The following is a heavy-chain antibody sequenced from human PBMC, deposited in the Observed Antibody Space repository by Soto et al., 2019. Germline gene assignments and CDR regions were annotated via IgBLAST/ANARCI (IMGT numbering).Heavy chain of an antibody. V-gene: IGHV3-30*18. D-gene: IGHD2-15*01. CDR1: GFTLSSYS. CDR3: AKAPLAAVEVTYGFDY. CDR2: ISSDGSNK. Sequence: PGGSLRLSCAACGFTLSSYSMNWVRQAPGKGLEWVAVISSDGSNKYYAYSVKGRFTISRDNSKNTLNLQVNSLRTEDTVVYYCAKAPLAAVEVTYGFDYWRQGTLVTVSS. J-gene: IGHJ4*02.